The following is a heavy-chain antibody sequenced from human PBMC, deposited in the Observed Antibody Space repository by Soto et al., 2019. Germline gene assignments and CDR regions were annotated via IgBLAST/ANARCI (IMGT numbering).Heavy chain of an antibody. D-gene: IGHD2-8*01. Sequence: ASVNVSCKASGYTFTRYGISWVRQAPGQGLEWMGWISGYNGDTNYAQKFQGRVTMTVDTSTTTAFMELTSLTSDDRAVYYCAKNGQPPYYYYGMDVWG. J-gene: IGHJ6*02. CDR3: AKNGQPPYYYYGMDV. CDR1: GYTFTRYG. V-gene: IGHV1-18*01. CDR2: ISGYNGDT.